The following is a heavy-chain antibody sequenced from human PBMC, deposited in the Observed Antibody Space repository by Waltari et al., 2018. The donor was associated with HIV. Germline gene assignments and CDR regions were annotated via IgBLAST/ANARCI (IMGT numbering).Heavy chain of an antibody. CDR2: INPRSGRP. CDR3: ARGAFSRRTGTSSRLWAS. D-gene: IGHD6-6*01. CDR1: GDTFTTYV. J-gene: IGHJ4*02. V-gene: IGHV1-3*01. Sequence: QVQFVQSGAEVKRPGASLTISCEVSGDTFTTYVVHWLRQAPGHRPEWMGVINPRSGRPQLAHQCQGSLNLTSDTSGNVAYMALSALRFEDTAVYYCARGAFSRRTGTSSRLWASWGQGTPVTVSS.